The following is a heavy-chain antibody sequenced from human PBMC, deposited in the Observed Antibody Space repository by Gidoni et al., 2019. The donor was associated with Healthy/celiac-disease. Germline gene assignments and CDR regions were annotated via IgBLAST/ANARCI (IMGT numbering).Heavy chain of an antibody. J-gene: IGHJ4*02. CDR1: GYTFTGYY. CDR2: IKPKSGGT. Sequence: QVQLVQSGAEVKKPGASMKVSFQASGYTFTGYYRPWVRQAPGQGLEWMGWIKPKSGGTNDAQKFQGRVTMTRDTSISTSYMELSRMRSDDTAVYYCARGLTPNYYDSSGSPFDYWGQGTLVTVSS. CDR3: ARGLTPNYYDSSGSPFDY. V-gene: IGHV1-2*02. D-gene: IGHD3-22*01.